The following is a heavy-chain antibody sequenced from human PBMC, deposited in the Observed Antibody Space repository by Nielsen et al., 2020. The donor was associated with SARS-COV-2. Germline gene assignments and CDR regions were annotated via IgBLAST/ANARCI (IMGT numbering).Heavy chain of an antibody. Sequence: GGSLRLSCAASGFTFSDYYMSWIRQAPGKGLECISYISSSSAFTNYAGSVKGRFTISRDNAKNSLYLQMNSLTVEDTAVYYCARASPVTGYLSSGGEYWGQGTLVTVSS. CDR2: ISSSSAFT. V-gene: IGHV3-11*05. CDR1: GFTFSDYY. CDR3: ARASPVTGYLSSGGEY. J-gene: IGHJ4*02. D-gene: IGHD3-10*01.